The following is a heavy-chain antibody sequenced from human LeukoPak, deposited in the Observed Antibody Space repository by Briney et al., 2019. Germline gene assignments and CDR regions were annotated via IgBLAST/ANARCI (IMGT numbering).Heavy chain of an antibody. D-gene: IGHD5-24*01. J-gene: IGHJ4*02. CDR2: ITGGGGVT. V-gene: IGHV3-23*01. CDR3: AKGAGFNTKSGYFEY. Sequence: PGGSLRLSCAASGFSFSSYAMSWVRQAPGKGLEWVTGITGGGGVTFYADSVKGRFTISRDNSKNTLYLQMNSLRGEDTAVYYCAKGAGFNTKSGYFEYWGQGTLVTVSS. CDR1: GFSFSSYA.